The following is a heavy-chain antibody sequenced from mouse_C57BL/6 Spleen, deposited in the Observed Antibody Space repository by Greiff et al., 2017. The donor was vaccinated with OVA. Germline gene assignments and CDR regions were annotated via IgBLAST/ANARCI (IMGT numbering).Heavy chain of an antibody. Sequence: VQLQQSGPELVKPGASVKISCKASGYTFTDYYMNWVKQSHGKSLEWIGDINPNNGGTSYNQKFKGKATLTVDKSSSTAYMELRSLTSEDSAVYYCARTNYYGSSYVRFAYWGQGTLVTVSA. J-gene: IGHJ3*01. V-gene: IGHV1-26*01. D-gene: IGHD1-1*01. CDR2: INPNNGGT. CDR3: ARTNYYGSSYVRFAY. CDR1: GYTFTDYY.